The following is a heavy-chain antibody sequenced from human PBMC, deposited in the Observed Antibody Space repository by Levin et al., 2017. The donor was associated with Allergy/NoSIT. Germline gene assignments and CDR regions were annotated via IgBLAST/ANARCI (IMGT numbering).Heavy chain of an antibody. CDR2: TKQDGTEN. V-gene: IGHV3-7*04. Sequence: HTGGSLRLSCAASGFTFSSYWMSWVRQAPGKGLEWVANTKQDGTENYYADSVKGRFTISKDNPKNSVYLQMSSLRVEDTAVYYCARNWRSAFDIWGQGTVVTVSP. CDR3: ARNWRSAFDI. D-gene: IGHD2-8*02. CDR1: GFTFSSYW. J-gene: IGHJ3*02.